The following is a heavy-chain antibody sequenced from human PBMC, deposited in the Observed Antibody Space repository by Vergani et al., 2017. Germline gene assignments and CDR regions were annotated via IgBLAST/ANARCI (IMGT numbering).Heavy chain of an antibody. CDR2: IYPGDSDT. Sequence: EVQLVQSGAEVKKPGESLKISCKGSGYSFTSYWIGWVRQMPGKGLEWMGIIYPGDSDTRYSPSFQGQVTISADKSISTASLQWSSLKASDTAMYYCARGLSGYSSSWYPAYYYYDYMDVWGKGTTVTVSS. V-gene: IGHV5-51*03. CDR1: GYSFTSYW. J-gene: IGHJ6*03. CDR3: ARGLSGYSSSWYPAYYYYDYMDV. D-gene: IGHD6-13*01.